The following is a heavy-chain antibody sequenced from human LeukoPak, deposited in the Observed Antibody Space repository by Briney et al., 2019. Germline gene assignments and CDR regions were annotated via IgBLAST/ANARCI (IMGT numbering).Heavy chain of an antibody. J-gene: IGHJ6*02. V-gene: IGHV1-8*01. CDR1: GYTSTNYD. CDR3: ARATYYGSSYTMDV. D-gene: IGHD2-21*01. Sequence: ASVKVSCKASGYTSTNYDINRVRPAPGQGLEWMGWMNPNSGNTGYAQEFQGRVTMTRDTSTNTAYMELSGLRSEDTAMYYCARATYYGSSYTMDVWGQGTTVTVSS. CDR2: MNPNSGNT.